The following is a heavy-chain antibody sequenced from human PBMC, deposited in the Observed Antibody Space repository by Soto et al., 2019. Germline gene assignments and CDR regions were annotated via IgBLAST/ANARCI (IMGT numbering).Heavy chain of an antibody. D-gene: IGHD3-16*01. V-gene: IGHV3-30*18. CDR2: ISYDGSDK. Sequence: GGSLRLSCAGSGFTFSRYGMHCVRQAPGKGLEWVAVISYDGSDKYYGDSVKGRFTISRDDSKNTLYLQMNSLRVEDTAIYYCAKTAGYDYVWGSSGLDPWGQGTLVTVSS. CDR1: GFTFSRYG. J-gene: IGHJ5*02. CDR3: AKTAGYDYVWGSSGLDP.